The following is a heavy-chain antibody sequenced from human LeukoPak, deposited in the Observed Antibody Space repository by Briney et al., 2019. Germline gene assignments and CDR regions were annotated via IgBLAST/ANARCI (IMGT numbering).Heavy chain of an antibody. CDR2: ISFSGGTT. CDR1: GFTVSSSY. D-gene: IGHD6-6*01. CDR3: AKDGQYSSSSPYYFDY. Sequence: GGSLRLSCAASGFTVSSSYMSWVRQAPGKGLEWVSGISFSGGTTYYADSVKGRFTISRDNSKNTLYLQMNSLRAEDTAVYYCAKDGQYSSSSPYYFDYWGQGTLVTVSS. V-gene: IGHV3-23*01. J-gene: IGHJ4*02.